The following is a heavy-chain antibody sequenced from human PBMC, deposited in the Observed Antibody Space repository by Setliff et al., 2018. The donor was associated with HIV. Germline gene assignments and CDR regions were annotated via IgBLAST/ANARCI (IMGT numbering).Heavy chain of an antibody. CDR3: AADVPEAGSGELDY. V-gene: IGHV3-15*01. CDR2: IKNGGST. CDR1: GFIFSNAW. Sequence: PGGSLRLSCAASGFIFSNAWMTWVRQAPGKGLEWVARIKNGGSTDYPAPVKDRFTIPRDDSRNTLYLQMNSLKTEDTAVYYCAADVPEAGSGELDYWGQGTLVTVSS. D-gene: IGHD3-10*01. J-gene: IGHJ4*02.